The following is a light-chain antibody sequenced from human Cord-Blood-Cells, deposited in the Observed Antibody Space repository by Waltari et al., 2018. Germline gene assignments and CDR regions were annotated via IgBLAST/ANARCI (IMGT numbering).Light chain of an antibody. V-gene: IGLV2-14*03. CDR1: SSDVGGYNY. Sequence: QSALTQPASVSGSPGQSITISCTGTSSDVGGYNYVSWYQQHPGKAPKLMIYDVSNRPSGVSNRFSGSNSDNTASLTISGLQAEDEADYYCSSYTSSSTLVFGGGTKLTVL. J-gene: IGLJ3*02. CDR2: DVS. CDR3: SSYTSSSTLV.